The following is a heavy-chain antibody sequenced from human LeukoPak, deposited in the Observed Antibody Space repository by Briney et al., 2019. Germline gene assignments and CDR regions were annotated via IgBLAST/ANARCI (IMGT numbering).Heavy chain of an antibody. V-gene: IGHV4-38-2*01. CDR3: ARRNYGGGFDY. CDR2: IYHSGST. Sequence: SETLSLTCAVSGYSISSGYYWGWIRQPPGKGLEWIGSIYHSGSTYYNPSLKSRVTISVDTSKNQFSLKLSSVTAADTAVYYWARRNYGGGFDYWGQGTLVTVSS. CDR1: GYSISSGYY. J-gene: IGHJ4*02. D-gene: IGHD1-7*01.